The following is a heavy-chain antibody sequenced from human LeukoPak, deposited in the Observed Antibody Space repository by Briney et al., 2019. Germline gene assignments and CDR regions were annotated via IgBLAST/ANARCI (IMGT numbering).Heavy chain of an antibody. CDR3: ATLARYAFDI. V-gene: IGHV3-53*01. J-gene: IGHJ3*02. Sequence: GGSLRLSCAASGLTVSSKDMSWVRQAPGKGLEWVSVIYSGGSTYYADSVKGRFTISRDNSKNTLYLQMNSPRAEDTAVYYCATLARYAFDIWGQGTMVTVSS. CDR1: GLTVSSKD. CDR2: IYSGGST. D-gene: IGHD5-12*01.